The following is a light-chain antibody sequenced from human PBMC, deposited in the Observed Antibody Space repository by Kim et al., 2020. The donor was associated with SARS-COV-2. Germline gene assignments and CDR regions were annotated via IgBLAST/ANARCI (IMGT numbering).Light chain of an antibody. V-gene: IGLV3-25*03. J-gene: IGLJ2*01. CDR2: KDS. Sequence: SPGQTARITCSGDALPKQYAYWYQQKPGQAPVLVIYKDSERPSGIPERFSGSSSGTTVTLTISGVQAEDEADYYCQSADSSGTVVFGGGTQLTAL. CDR3: QSADSSGTVV. CDR1: ALPKQY.